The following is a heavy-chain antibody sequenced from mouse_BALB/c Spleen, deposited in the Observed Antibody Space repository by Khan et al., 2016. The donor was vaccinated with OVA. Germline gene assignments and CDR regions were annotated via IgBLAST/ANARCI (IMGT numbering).Heavy chain of an antibody. CDR1: GFNIKDYS. V-gene: IGHV14-1*02. CDR3: TREGYSPWFAY. CDR2: IDPENGNT. J-gene: IGHJ3*01. Sequence: VQLKQSGAELVRPGALVKLSCKASGFNIKDYSMHWVKQRPEQGLVWIGRIDPENGNTIYDPKFQGKVSITSETSSNTAYLQLSSLTSEDTAVYYCTREGYSPWFAYWGQGTLVTVSA.